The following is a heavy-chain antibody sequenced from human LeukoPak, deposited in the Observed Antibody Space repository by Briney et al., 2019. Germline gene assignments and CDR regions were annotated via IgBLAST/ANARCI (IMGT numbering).Heavy chain of an antibody. CDR3: AKDPYYDSSGYYGH. Sequence: GGSLRLSCAASGFTFSSYAMHWVRQAPGKGLEWVAVISYDGSNKYYADSVKGRFTISRDNSKNTLYLQMNSLRAEDTAVYFCAKDPYYDSSGYYGHWGQGTLVTVSS. V-gene: IGHV3-30-3*01. CDR1: GFTFSSYA. CDR2: ISYDGSNK. D-gene: IGHD3-22*01. J-gene: IGHJ4*02.